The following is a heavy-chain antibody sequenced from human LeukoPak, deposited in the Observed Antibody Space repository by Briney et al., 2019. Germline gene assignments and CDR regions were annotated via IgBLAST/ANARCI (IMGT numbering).Heavy chain of an antibody. CDR1: GGTFSSYA. J-gene: IGHJ4*02. CDR2: IIPIFGTA. D-gene: IGHD2-2*02. CDR3: ARDVVVVPAAIPLDY. Sequence: ASVKVSCKASGGTFSSYAISWVRQAPGQGLEWMGGIIPIFGTANYAQKFQGRVTITADESTSTAYMELSSLRSEDTAVYYCARDVVVVPAAIPLDYWGQGTLVTVSS. V-gene: IGHV1-69*01.